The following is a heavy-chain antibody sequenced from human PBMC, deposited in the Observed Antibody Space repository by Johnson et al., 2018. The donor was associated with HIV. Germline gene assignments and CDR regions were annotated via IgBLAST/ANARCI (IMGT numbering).Heavy chain of an antibody. V-gene: IGHV3-30*04. CDR1: GFIFSSYH. Sequence: QVQLVESGGGVVQPGMSLRLSCAASGFIFSSYHMHWVRQAPAKGLEWVAAISYDGSDRYHADSVKGRFTISRDNSKNTLYVQMNSLRPEDTAVYYCASGDDDGFWGKGTMVTVSS. J-gene: IGHJ3*01. D-gene: IGHD5-12*01. CDR2: ISYDGSDR. CDR3: ASGDDDGF.